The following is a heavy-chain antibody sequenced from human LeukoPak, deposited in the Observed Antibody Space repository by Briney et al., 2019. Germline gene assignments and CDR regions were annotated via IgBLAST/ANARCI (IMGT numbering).Heavy chain of an antibody. D-gene: IGHD2-2*01. V-gene: IGHV4-59*12. J-gene: IGHJ5*02. CDR3: ARDRQGYCSSLGCRNGWFDP. Sequence: SETLSLTCTVSGGSISTYDWSWIRQPAGKGLEWIGYIDYSGSTMHNPSLNGRASISVDTSTNQVSLRLGPVTAADTAVYYCARDRQGYCSSLGCRNGWFDPWGQGTLVTVSS. CDR2: IDYSGST. CDR1: GGSISTYD.